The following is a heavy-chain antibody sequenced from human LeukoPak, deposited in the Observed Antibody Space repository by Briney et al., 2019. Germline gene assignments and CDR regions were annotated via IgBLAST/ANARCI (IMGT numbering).Heavy chain of an antibody. CDR3: TTEGLVATIPGYFDY. CDR2: ISSSSSTI. J-gene: IGHJ4*02. V-gene: IGHV3-48*01. D-gene: IGHD5-12*01. Sequence: GGSLRLSCAASGFTFSSYSMNWVRQAPGKGLEWVSYISSSSSTIYYADSVKGRFTISRDNAKNSLYLQMNSLRAEDTAVYYCTTEGLVATIPGYFDYWGQGTLVTVSS. CDR1: GFTFSSYS.